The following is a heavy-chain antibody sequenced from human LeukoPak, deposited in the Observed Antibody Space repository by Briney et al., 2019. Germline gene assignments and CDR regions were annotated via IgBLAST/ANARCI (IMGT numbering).Heavy chain of an antibody. V-gene: IGHV1-46*01. J-gene: IGHJ4*02. D-gene: IGHD1-26*01. Sequence: ASVKVSCKASGYTLTSYYMHWVRQAPGQGLEWMGIINPSAGSTSYAQRFQGRVTITRDTSSSTVYMELSSLRFEDTAIYYCARASSSRGSYSRRGEDYFDYWGQGTLVTVSS. CDR1: GYTLTSYY. CDR2: INPSAGST. CDR3: ARASSSRGSYSRRGEDYFDY.